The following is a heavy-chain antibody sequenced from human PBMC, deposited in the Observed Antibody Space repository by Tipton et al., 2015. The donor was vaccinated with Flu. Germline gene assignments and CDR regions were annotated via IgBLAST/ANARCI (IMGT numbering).Heavy chain of an antibody. CDR2: IYTSGST. V-gene: IGHV4-4*07. CDR1: GGSISSYY. D-gene: IGHD1-26*01. J-gene: IGHJ4*02. Sequence: TLSLTCTVSGGSISSYYWSWTRQPAGKGPEWIGRIYTSGSTNYNPSLKSRVTMSVDTSKNQFSLKLSSVTAADTAVYYCARDLPHSYSGSYSWPLLWGQGTLVTVSS. CDR3: ARDLPHSYSGSYSWPLL.